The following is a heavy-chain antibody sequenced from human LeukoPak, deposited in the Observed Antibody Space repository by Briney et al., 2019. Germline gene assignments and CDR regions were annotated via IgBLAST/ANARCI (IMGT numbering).Heavy chain of an antibody. V-gene: IGHV4-39*01. CDR3: ARKGFSSYFFPTSQYNWFDP. CDR1: GDPITSSSYY. CDR2: MFYTGTT. J-gene: IGHJ5*02. D-gene: IGHD3-22*01. Sequence: SETLSLTCTVSGDPITSSSYYWAWIRQPPGKGLEWIGSMFYTGTTYYNPALKSRVTISIDTSKNQFPLKLSSVAAADTAVYYCARKGFSSYFFPTSQYNWFDPWGHGTLVTVSS.